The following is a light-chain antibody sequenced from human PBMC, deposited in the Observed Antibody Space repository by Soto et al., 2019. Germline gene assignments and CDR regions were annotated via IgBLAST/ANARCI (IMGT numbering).Light chain of an antibody. CDR1: QSPSSRY. CDR3: QHSGDFRWT. V-gene: IGKV3-20*01. Sequence: EIVMTQSPASLYVFPGERASLXCRASQSPSSRYGAWDQPEPGQAPRLLSYGASSRATGIPDRFSGSGSGTDFTLTINSLQSEDFAVYYCQHSGDFRWTFGQGTKVDIK. CDR2: GAS. J-gene: IGKJ1*01.